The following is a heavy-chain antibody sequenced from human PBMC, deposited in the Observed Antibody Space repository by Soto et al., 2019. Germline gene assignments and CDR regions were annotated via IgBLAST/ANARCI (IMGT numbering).Heavy chain of an antibody. CDR3: ARDRLCLGGLSLIGYFDY. D-gene: IGHD3-16*02. J-gene: IGHJ4*02. CDR1: GFTFTSYA. Sequence: QVQLVESGGSVVQPGRSLRLSCEASGFTFTSYAMHWVRQAPGKGLEWVAVISYDGINEYYADSVKGRFTISRDNSKNTLFLQMSSLRVEDTAVYYCARDRLCLGGLSLIGYFDYWGQGTLVTVSS. CDR2: ISYDGINE. V-gene: IGHV3-30*15.